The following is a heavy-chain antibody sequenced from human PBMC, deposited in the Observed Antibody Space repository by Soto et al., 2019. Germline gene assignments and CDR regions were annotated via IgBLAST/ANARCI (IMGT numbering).Heavy chain of an antibody. V-gene: IGHV4-4*02. CDR1: GGFTSTNNW. CDR2: AYHSGST. D-gene: IGHD3-10*01. Sequence: QLQLQASGPGLVRPSGTLSLTCAVSGGFTSTNNWWSWVRQPPGKGLEWIGDAYHSGSTEYDPSLKSRVSISVDKSKNQISLKRTSATAADTAVYYCARSPPSSYYGGSGTFDYWGQGTLVTVSS. CDR3: ARSPPSSYYGGSGTFDY. J-gene: IGHJ4*02.